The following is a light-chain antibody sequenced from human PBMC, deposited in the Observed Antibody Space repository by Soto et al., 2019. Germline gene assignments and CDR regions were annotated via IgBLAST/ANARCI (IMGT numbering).Light chain of an antibody. V-gene: IGLV2-14*01. CDR2: EVS. CDR3: AAWDDSLSGWV. CDR1: SSDVGGYNY. Sequence: QPVLTQPASVSGSPGQSITISCTGTSSDVGGYNYVSWYQQHPGKAPKLMIYEVSNRPSGVSNRFSGSKSGNTASLTISGLQAEDEADYYCAAWDDSLSGWVFGGGTKVTVL. J-gene: IGLJ3*02.